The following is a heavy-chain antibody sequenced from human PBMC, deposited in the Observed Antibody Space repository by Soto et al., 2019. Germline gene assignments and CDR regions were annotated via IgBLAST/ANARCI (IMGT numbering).Heavy chain of an antibody. CDR2: INAGNGNT. D-gene: IGHD2-2*01. CDR1: GYTFTSYA. Sequence: ASVKVSCKASGYTFTSYAMHWVRQAPGQRLEWMGWINAGNGNTKYSQKFQGRVTITRDTSISTAYMELSSLRSEDTAVYYCARGVWPAASSGYYYYYMDVWGKGTTVTVSS. CDR3: ARGVWPAASSGYYYYYMDV. V-gene: IGHV1-3*01. J-gene: IGHJ6*03.